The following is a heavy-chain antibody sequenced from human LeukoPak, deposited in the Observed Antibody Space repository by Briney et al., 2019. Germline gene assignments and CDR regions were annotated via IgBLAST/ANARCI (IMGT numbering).Heavy chain of an antibody. CDR1: GFTFSSYW. Sequence: GSLRLSCAASGFTFSSYWVSWVRQPPGKGLEWVANIKQDGSEKYYVDSVKGRFTISRDNAKNSMYLQMNSLRAEDTAVYYCARSLPEWELLDYWGQGTLVTVSS. V-gene: IGHV3-7*01. CDR3: ARSLPEWELLDY. CDR2: IKQDGSEK. J-gene: IGHJ4*02. D-gene: IGHD1-26*01.